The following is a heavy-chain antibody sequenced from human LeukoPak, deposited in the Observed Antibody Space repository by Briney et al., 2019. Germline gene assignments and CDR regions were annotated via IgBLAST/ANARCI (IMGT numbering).Heavy chain of an antibody. CDR3: AREGGFYRPLDY. Sequence: SETLCLTCGVSGSSVTSTNWWTWVRQPPGRGLEWFERVHVDGRTNYNPSLKSRLTLSVDLSENHISLRLTSVTAADTAVYYCAREGGFYRPLDYSGQGTLVTVSS. CDR1: GSSVTSTNW. J-gene: IGHJ4*02. V-gene: IGHV4-4*02. CDR2: VHVDGRT. D-gene: IGHD3-3*01.